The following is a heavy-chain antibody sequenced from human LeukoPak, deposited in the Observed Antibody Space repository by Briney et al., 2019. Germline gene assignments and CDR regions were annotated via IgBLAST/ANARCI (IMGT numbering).Heavy chain of an antibody. CDR3: ARDIRGSGNYGWFDP. Sequence: GGSLRLSCVASGFTFSSYAMSWVRQAPGKGLEWVASIGDSGGSTYYVDSVRGRFTISRDNSKNTLYLQMNSLRAEDTAIYSCARDIRGSGNYGWFDPWGQGTLVTVSS. V-gene: IGHV3-23*01. D-gene: IGHD3-10*01. CDR1: GFTFSSYA. J-gene: IGHJ5*02. CDR2: IGDSGGST.